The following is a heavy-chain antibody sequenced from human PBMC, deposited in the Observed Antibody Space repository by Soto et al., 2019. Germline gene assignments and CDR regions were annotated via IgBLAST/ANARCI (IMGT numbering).Heavy chain of an antibody. CDR3: AGGGTSANYAFDI. J-gene: IGHJ3*02. V-gene: IGHV3-23*01. CDR1: GFTFSNYS. Sequence: EVQLLESGGGLVQPGGSLRLSCVASGFTFSNYSMSWVRQAPGKGLEWVSSITASGATTYTADSVKGRFTISRDNSQYTLYRQMNNLRTECTSVYYCAGGGTSANYAFDIWGQGTMVTVSS. D-gene: IGHD1-26*01. CDR2: ITASGATT.